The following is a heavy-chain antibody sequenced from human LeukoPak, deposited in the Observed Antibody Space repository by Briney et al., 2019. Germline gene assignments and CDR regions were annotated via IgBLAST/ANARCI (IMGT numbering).Heavy chain of an antibody. V-gene: IGHV3-9*01. CDR3: AKSPRSGGRLALAYFDY. CDR2: INWNSAII. Sequence: PGRSLRLSCAASGFTFADYAMFWVRLVPGKGLEWVSGINWNSAIIVYADSVKGRFTISRDNARNSLYLQMSSLRPEDTALYYCAKSPRSGGRLALAYFDYWGQGTRVTVSS. D-gene: IGHD4-23*01. J-gene: IGHJ4*02. CDR1: GFTFADYA.